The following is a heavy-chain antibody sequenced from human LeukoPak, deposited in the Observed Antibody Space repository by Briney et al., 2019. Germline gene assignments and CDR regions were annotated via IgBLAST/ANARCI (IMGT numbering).Heavy chain of an antibody. Sequence: SETLSLTCSVSGGSVSSGSYYWSWIRQPPGKGLGWIGYIYYSGSTNYNPSLKSRVTISVDTSKNQFSLKLSSVTAADTAVYYCARERAGEYYDILTGYSWFDPWGQGTLVTVSS. CDR3: ARERAGEYYDILTGYSWFDP. CDR2: IYYSGST. D-gene: IGHD3-9*01. CDR1: GGSVSSGSYY. J-gene: IGHJ5*02. V-gene: IGHV4-61*01.